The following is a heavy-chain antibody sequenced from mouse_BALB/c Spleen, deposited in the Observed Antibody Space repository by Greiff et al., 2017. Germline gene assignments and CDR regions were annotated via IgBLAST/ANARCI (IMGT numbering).Heavy chain of an antibody. V-gene: IGHV5-6-3*01. CDR1: GFTFSSYG. J-gene: IGHJ3*01. CDR3: ARDGYYGYVAWFAY. Sequence: EVKLMESGGGLVQPGGSLKLSCAASGFTFSSYGMSWVRQTPDKRLELVATINSNGGSTYYPDSVKGRFTISRDNAKNTLYLQMSSLKSEDTAMYYCARDGYYGYVAWFAYWGQGTLVTVSA. D-gene: IGHD1-2*01. CDR2: INSNGGST.